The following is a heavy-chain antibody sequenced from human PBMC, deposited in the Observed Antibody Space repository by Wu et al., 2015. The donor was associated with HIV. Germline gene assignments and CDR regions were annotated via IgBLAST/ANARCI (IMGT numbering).Heavy chain of an antibody. D-gene: IGHD3-9*01. CDR2: INPDSGDT. V-gene: IGHV1-2*02. J-gene: IGHJ6*03. CDR1: GYTFTGHD. CDR3: ARDWQFQVTFDDYYMDI. Sequence: QVQLIQSGAEVKKPGASVKVSCKASGYTFTGHDVNWVRQAPGQGLEWMGWINPDSGDTKFAQTFQGRITMTRDTSTTTVNLILASLKSNDTATYYCARDWQFQVTFDDYYMDIWGNGTTVIVS.